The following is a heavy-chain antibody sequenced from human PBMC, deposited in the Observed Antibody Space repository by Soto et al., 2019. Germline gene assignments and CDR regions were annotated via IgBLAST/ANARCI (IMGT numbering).Heavy chain of an antibody. J-gene: IGHJ6*02. Sequence: QVQLVQSGAEVKKPGASVKVSCKASGYTFTRSGISWVRQAPGQGLEWMGWISTYNGDTNYAQTFQGRVTMTTDTATSTVHMEVRSLRSDDTAVYYCAREGVARYYYYGMDVWGQGTPVTVSS. CDR2: ISTYNGDT. CDR3: AREGVARYYYYGMDV. CDR1: GYTFTRSG. V-gene: IGHV1-18*01. D-gene: IGHD5-12*01.